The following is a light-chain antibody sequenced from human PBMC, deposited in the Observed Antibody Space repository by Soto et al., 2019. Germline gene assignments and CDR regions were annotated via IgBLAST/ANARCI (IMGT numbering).Light chain of an antibody. CDR3: XQYGSSRVYT. CDR1: QSVSSSY. CDR2: GAS. V-gene: IGKV3-20*01. J-gene: IGKJ2*01. Sequence: EIVLTQSPGTLSLSPGERATLSCRASQSVSSSYLAWYQQKPGQAPRLLIYGASSRATGIPDRFSGSGSGTDFXLTXXRXEPEDFAVYXCXQYGSSRVYTFGQGTKLEIK.